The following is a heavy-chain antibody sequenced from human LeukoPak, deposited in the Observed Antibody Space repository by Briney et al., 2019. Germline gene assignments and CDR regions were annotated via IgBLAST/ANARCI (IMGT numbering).Heavy chain of an antibody. CDR3: ARLYSSSWYGH. D-gene: IGHD6-13*01. V-gene: IGHV4-59*01. J-gene: IGHJ1*01. Sequence: PSETLSLTCTVSGGSISSYYWSWIRQPPGKGLEWIGYIYYSGSTNYNPSLKSRVTISVDTSKNQFPLKLSSVTAADTAVYYCARLYSSSWYGHWGQGTLVTVSS. CDR2: IYYSGST. CDR1: GGSISSYY.